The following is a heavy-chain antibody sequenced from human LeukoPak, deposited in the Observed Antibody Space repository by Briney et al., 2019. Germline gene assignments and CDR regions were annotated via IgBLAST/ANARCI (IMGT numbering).Heavy chain of an antibody. J-gene: IGHJ4*02. CDR1: GGSFSGYY. D-gene: IGHD6-6*01. CDR3: AREGSSSVAFDY. V-gene: IGHV4-34*01. CDR2: INHSGST. Sequence: KPSETLSLTCAVYGGSFSGYYWSWIRQPPGKGLEWIGEINHSGSTNYNPSLKSRVTISVDTSKNQFSLKLSSVTAADTAVYYCAREGSSSVAFDYWGQGTLVTVSS.